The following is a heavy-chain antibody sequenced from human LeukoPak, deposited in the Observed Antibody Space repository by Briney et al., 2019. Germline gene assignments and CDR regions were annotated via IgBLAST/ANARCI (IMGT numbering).Heavy chain of an antibody. J-gene: IGHJ5*02. CDR1: GGSITSGSFY. CDR3: ARGITGRGRFDP. D-gene: IGHD3-10*01. CDR2: IYSSGIT. V-gene: IGHV4-61*02. Sequence: SETLSLTCTVSGGSITSGSFYWAWIRQSAGKGLEWIGRIYSSGITNYNPSLKSRLTMSIDTSKSQFFLNLSSLTAADTAVYYCARGITGRGRFDPWGQGTLVTVSS.